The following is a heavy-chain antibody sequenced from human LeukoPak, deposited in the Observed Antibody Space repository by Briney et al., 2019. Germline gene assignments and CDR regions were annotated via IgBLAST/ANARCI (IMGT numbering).Heavy chain of an antibody. D-gene: IGHD3-3*01. J-gene: IGHJ5*02. V-gene: IGHV1-46*01. CDR1: GYTFTSYY. Sequence: ASVKVSCKASGYTFTSYYMHWVRQAPGQGLEWMGIINPSGGGTSYAQKFQGRVTMTRDMSTSTVYMELSSLRSEDTAVYYCARDVRPYYDFWSGYPETGWFDPWGQGTLVTVSS. CDR3: ARDVRPYYDFWSGYPETGWFDP. CDR2: INPSGGGT.